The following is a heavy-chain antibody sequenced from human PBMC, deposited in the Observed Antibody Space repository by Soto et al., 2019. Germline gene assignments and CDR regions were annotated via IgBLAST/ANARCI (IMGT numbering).Heavy chain of an antibody. Sequence: QVQLVQSGAEVKKPGASVKVSCKASGYTFTGYYMHWVRQAPGQGLEWMGWINPNSGGTNYAQKFQGRVTMTRDTSISTAYMELSRLRSDDTAVYYCARDVYGSSTSGNYYYYGMDVWGQGTTVTVSS. CDR2: INPNSGGT. J-gene: IGHJ6*02. D-gene: IGHD2-2*01. V-gene: IGHV1-2*02. CDR3: ARDVYGSSTSGNYYYYGMDV. CDR1: GYTFTGYY.